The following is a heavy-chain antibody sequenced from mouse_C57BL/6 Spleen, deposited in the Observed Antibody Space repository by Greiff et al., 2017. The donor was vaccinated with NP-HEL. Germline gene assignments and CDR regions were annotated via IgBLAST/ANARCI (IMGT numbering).Heavy chain of an antibody. CDR3: ARSALGTTVVARYAMDY. J-gene: IGHJ4*01. Sequence: QVQLQQPGAELVMPGASVKLSCKASGYTFTSYWMHWVKQRPGQGLEWIGEIDPSDSYTNYIQKFKGKSTLTVDKSSSTAYMQLSSLTSEDSAVYYCARSALGTTVVARYAMDYWGQGTSVTVSS. CDR2: IDPSDSYT. CDR1: GYTFTSYW. V-gene: IGHV1-69*01. D-gene: IGHD1-1*01.